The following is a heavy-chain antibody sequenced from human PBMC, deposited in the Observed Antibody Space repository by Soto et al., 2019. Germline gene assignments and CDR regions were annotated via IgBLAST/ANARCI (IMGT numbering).Heavy chain of an antibody. V-gene: IGHV4-39*01. CDR2: IYYSGST. CDR3: ARDCSGGSCLDMGDAFDI. CDR1: GGSISSSSYY. J-gene: IGHJ3*02. Sequence: QLQLQESGPGLVKPSETLSLTCTVSGGSISSSSYYWGWIRQPPGKGLEWIGSIYYSGSTYYNSSRKSRVTISVDTSKNQFSLKLSSVTAADTAVYYCARDCSGGSCLDMGDAFDIWGQGTMVTVSS. D-gene: IGHD2-15*01.